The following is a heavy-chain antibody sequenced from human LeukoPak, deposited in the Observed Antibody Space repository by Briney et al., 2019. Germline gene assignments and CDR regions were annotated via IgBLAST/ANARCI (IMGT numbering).Heavy chain of an antibody. J-gene: IGHJ4*02. CDR2: IGGSDGRT. CDR3: ARGRGGRGYFDY. Sequence: GGSLRLSCAASGFTFSTYAMSWVRQAPGKGLEWVSLIGGSDGRTRYADSVKGRFTIPRDNSKNTLYLQMNSLRAEDTAVYYCARGRGGRGYFDYWGQGTLVTVSS. CDR1: GFTFSTYA. D-gene: IGHD3-10*01. V-gene: IGHV3-23*01.